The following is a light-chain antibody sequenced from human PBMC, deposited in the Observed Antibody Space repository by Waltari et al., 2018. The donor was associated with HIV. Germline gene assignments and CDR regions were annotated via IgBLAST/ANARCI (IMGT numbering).Light chain of an antibody. CDR2: TAS. V-gene: IGKV1-8*01. CDR1: QDVSTY. J-gene: IGKJ1*01. Sequence: AIRMTQSPSSFSASTGDKVTITCRASQDVSTYLAWYQQKPGKAPKLLIYTASTLQSVVPSRFSGSGSGTDFTLTINCLQREDFATYYCQQYYDYPRTFGQGTKVEIK. CDR3: QQYYDYPRT.